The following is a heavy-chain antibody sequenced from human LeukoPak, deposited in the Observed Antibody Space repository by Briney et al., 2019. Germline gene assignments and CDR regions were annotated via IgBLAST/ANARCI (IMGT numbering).Heavy chain of an antibody. CDR1: GFTFSSYA. CDR3: ARDVSSGWSYYFDY. Sequence: GGSLRLSCAASGFTFSSYAMHWVRQAPGKGLEYVSAISGDGGSTYYANSVKGRFIISRDNSKNTLYLQMGSLRAEDMAVYYCARDVSSGWSYYFDYWGQGTRVTVSS. D-gene: IGHD6-19*01. V-gene: IGHV3-64*01. CDR2: ISGDGGST. J-gene: IGHJ4*02.